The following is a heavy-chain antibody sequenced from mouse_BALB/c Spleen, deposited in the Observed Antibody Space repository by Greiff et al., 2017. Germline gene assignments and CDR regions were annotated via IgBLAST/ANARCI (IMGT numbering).Heavy chain of an antibody. CDR2: ISSGGSYT. CDR1: GFTFSSYT. V-gene: IGHV5-6-4*01. Sequence: EVQLQESGGGLVKPGGSLKLSCAASGFTFSSYTMSWVRQTPEKRLEWVATISSGGSYTYYPDSVKGRFTISRDNAKNTLYLQMSSLKSEDTAMYYCTSFYYDYDEGAYWGQGTLVTVSA. D-gene: IGHD2-4*01. CDR3: TSFYYDYDEGAY. J-gene: IGHJ3*01.